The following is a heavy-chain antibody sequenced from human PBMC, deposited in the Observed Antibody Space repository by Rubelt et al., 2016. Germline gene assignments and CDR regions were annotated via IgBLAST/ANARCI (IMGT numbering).Heavy chain of an antibody. D-gene: IGHD6-13*01. CDR3: ARDDVLGSSWSFDY. V-gene: IGHV4-34*01. CDR2: INHSGST. CDR1: GGSFSGYY. Sequence: QVQLQQWGAGLLKPSETLSLTCAVYGGSFSGYYWSWIRQPPGKGLEWIGEINHSGSTNYNPSLKSRVTISVDTSKNQFSLKLSSVTAADTAVYYCARDDVLGSSWSFDYWGQGTLVTVSS. J-gene: IGHJ4*02.